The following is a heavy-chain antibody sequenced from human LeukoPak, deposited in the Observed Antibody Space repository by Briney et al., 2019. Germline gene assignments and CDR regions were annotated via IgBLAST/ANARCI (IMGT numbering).Heavy chain of an antibody. V-gene: IGHV3-66*01. CDR3: ARDQNY. CDR2: LDSGGGA. Sequence: GGSLRLSCAASGFPVSNNYMSWVRQGPGMGLEWVSLLDSGGGAHYTDSVKGRFTISSDNSQNTLYLQMNSLRAEDTAVYYCARDQNYWGQGTLVSVSS. CDR1: GFPVSNNY. J-gene: IGHJ4*02.